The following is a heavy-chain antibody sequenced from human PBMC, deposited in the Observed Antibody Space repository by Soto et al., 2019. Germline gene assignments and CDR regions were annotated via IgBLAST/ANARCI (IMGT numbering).Heavy chain of an antibody. CDR1: GGIFSTYA. J-gene: IGHJ4*02. CDR3: ARDRDDYGSGNYYNRIDF. CDR2: IIPLFGTP. D-gene: IGHD3-10*01. V-gene: IGHV1-69*01. Sequence: QVQLVQSGAEVKKPGSSVKVSCKASGGIFSTYAISWLRQAPGQELEWMGGIIPLFGTPNYAQRFQGRVTITADESTSTADMELSRLRSEDTAVYYCARDRDDYGSGNYYNRIDFWGQGTLVTVSS.